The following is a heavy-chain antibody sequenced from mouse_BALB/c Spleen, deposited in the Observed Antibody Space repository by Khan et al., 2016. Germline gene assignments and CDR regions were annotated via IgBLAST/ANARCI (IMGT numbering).Heavy chain of an antibody. V-gene: IGHV3-1*02. CDR2: IHYNGTT. CDR3: ATYYSGSSYNY. J-gene: IGHJ2*01. CDR1: GYSITSGYS. Sequence: EVQLQESGPDLVKPSQSLSLTCTVTGYSITSGYSWHWIRQFPGNKLEWMAYIHYNGTTNYNPSLKSRFSLTRDTSKNQILLQFNSVATEDSATYYCATYYSGSSYNYWGQGTTLTVSS. D-gene: IGHD1-1*01.